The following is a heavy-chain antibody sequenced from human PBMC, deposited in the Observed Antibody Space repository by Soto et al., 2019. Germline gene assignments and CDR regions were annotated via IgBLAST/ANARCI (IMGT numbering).Heavy chain of an antibody. V-gene: IGHV1-2*02. Sequence: ASVKVSCKASGYTFTGYYVHWVRQAPGHGLEWLGWIDPNSGATNYAQRFQGRVTMTRDMSVITVYMEMTGLSSDDTAVYYCASPRELGYSCFYFFALDVWGQGTTVTVSS. CDR2: IDPNSGAT. CDR1: GYTFTGYY. D-gene: IGHD2-21*01. CDR3: ASPRELGYSCFYFFALDV. J-gene: IGHJ6*02.